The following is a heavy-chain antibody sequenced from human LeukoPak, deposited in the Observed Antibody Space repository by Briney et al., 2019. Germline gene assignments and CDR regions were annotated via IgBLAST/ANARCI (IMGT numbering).Heavy chain of an antibody. CDR1: GFTFSSYE. CDR2: ISSSGSTI. J-gene: IGHJ4*02. CDR3: ARERYYYASRGIDY. V-gene: IGHV3-48*03. Sequence: GGSLRLSCAASGFTFSSYEMNWVRQAPGKGLEWISYISSSGSTIYYADSVKGRFTISRDNAKNSLYLQMNSLRAEDTAVFYCARERYYYASRGIDYWGQGTLVTVSS. D-gene: IGHD3-10*01.